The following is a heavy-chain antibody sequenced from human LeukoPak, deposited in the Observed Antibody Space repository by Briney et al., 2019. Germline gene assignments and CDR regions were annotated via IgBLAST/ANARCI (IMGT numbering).Heavy chain of an antibody. CDR1: GYTFTSYD. J-gene: IGHJ4*02. CDR2: MNPNSGNT. Sequence: ASVKVSCKGSGYTFTSYDINWVRQATGQWLEWMGWMNPNSGNTGYAQKFQGRVTITRNTSISTAYMELSSLRSEDTAVYYCARSNQGGSSSFDYWGQGTLVTVSS. CDR3: ARSNQGGSSSFDY. V-gene: IGHV1-8*03. D-gene: IGHD1-26*01.